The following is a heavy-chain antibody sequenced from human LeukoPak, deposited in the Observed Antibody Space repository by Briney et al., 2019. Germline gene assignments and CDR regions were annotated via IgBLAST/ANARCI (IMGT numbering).Heavy chain of an antibody. CDR2: ITPNSGGT. Sequence: ASVKVSCKASGYTFTDYYIHWVRQAPGQGLEWMGWITPNSGGTNYAQKFQGRVTMTRDTSISTASLELRSLTSDDTAVYYCARLEGTGYRGGWFDPWGQGSLVTVSS. CDR3: ARLEGTGYRGGWFDP. D-gene: IGHD3-9*01. V-gene: IGHV1-2*02. J-gene: IGHJ5*02. CDR1: GYTFTDYY.